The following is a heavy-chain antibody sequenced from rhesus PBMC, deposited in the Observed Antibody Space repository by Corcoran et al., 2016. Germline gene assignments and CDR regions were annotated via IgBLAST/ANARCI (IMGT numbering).Heavy chain of an antibody. CDR2: IRSGGTT. CDR3: ARHDLAAPTFDY. Sequence: QVQLQQWGEGLVKPSETLSLTCAVYGGSVSGYWWGWIRQPPGKGLEWIGRIRSGGTTHTTPPLKSRVTISIDTSHIPFSLKLSSVTAADTAVYYCARHDLAAPTFDYWGQGVLVTVSS. V-gene: IGHV4-160*01. CDR1: GGSVSGYW. J-gene: IGHJ4*01. D-gene: IGHD6-25*01.